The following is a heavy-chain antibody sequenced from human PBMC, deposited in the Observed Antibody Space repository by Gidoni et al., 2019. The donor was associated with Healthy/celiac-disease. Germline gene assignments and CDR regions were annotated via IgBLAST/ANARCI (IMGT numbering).Heavy chain of an antibody. CDR3: ARDPDYGDYYYYYGMDV. CDR2: INSDGSST. D-gene: IGHD4-17*01. V-gene: IGHV3-74*01. J-gene: IGHJ6*02. Sequence: EVQLVESGGGLVQPGGSLRLSCAASGFTFSSYWMHWVRQAPGKGLVWVSRINSDGSSTSYADSVKGRFTISRDNAKNTLYLQMNSLRAEDTAVYYCARDPDYGDYYYYYGMDVWGQGTTVTVSS. CDR1: GFTFSSYW.